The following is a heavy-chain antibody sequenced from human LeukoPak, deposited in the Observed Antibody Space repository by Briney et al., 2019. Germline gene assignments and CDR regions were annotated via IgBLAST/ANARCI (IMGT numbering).Heavy chain of an antibody. CDR2: IYYSGST. D-gene: IGHD6-19*01. CDR1: GGSISSYY. Sequence: KPSETLSLTCTVSGGSISSYYWSWIRQPPGKGLEWIGYIYYSGSTNHNPSLKSRVTISVDTSKNQFSLKLSSVTAADTAVYYCARMGSGYSSGWSSVDYWGQGTLVTVSS. V-gene: IGHV4-59*08. CDR3: ARMGSGYSSGWSSVDY. J-gene: IGHJ4*02.